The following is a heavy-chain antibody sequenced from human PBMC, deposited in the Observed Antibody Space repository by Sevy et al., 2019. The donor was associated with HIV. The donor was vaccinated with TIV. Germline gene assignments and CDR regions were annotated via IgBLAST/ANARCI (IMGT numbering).Heavy chain of an antibody. Sequence: ASVKVSCKASGYTFSSYGISWVRQAPGQGLGGMGWISGYNGNTNFAQKLQGRVTMTTDTSTSTAYMEVRSMRSDDTAVYYCARAGYLNWFDPWGQGTLVTVSS. J-gene: IGHJ5*02. CDR3: ARAGYLNWFDP. D-gene: IGHD1-1*01. CDR1: GYTFSSYG. CDR2: ISGYNGNT. V-gene: IGHV1-18*01.